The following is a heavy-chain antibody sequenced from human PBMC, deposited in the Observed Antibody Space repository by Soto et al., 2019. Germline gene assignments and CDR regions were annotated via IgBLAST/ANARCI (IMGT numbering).Heavy chain of an antibody. CDR3: VTDGGGGLSDY. J-gene: IGHJ4*02. Sequence: QVQLVQSGAEVKKPGASVKVSYKASGYTFHNYAMSWVRQAPGQGLEWMGWISGYNGNTNYAEDFQGTVHMTTDTATRTAYMELRCLRADDTAVYFCVTDGGGGLSDYWGQGTLVTVSP. CDR2: ISGYNGNT. D-gene: IGHD3-16*01. CDR1: GYTFHNYA. V-gene: IGHV1-18*01.